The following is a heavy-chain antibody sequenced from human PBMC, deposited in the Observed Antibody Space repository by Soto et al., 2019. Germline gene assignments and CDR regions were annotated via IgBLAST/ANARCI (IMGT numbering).Heavy chain of an antibody. CDR1: GFTFSSYA. J-gene: IGHJ4*02. D-gene: IGHD6-6*01. CDR2: ISGSGGST. Sequence: SGGSLRLSCAASGFTFSSYAMSWVRQAPGKGLEWVSAISGSGGSTYYADSVKGRFTISRDNSKNTLYLQMNSLRAEDTAVYYCAEGIAARQRRGYWGQGTLVTVSS. CDR3: AEGIAARQRRGY. V-gene: IGHV3-23*01.